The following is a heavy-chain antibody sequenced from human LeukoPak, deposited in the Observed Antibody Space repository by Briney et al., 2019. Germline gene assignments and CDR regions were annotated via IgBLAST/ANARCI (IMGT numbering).Heavy chain of an antibody. CDR1: GFTVSSNY. Sequence: GGSLRLSCAASGFTVSSNYMSWVRQAPGKGLEWVSVIYSGGSTYYAASVKGRFTISRDNSKNTLYLQMNSLRAEDTAVYYCARGAAADNFDYWGQGTLVTVSS. D-gene: IGHD6-13*01. CDR2: IYSGGST. J-gene: IGHJ4*02. CDR3: ARGAAADNFDY. V-gene: IGHV3-53*01.